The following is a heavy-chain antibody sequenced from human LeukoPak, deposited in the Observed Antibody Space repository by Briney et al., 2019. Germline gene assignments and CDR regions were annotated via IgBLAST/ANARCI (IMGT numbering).Heavy chain of an antibody. CDR3: ARARDHCSGGSCPLFDP. D-gene: IGHD2-15*01. CDR2: INPSGGST. J-gene: IGHJ5*02. V-gene: IGHV1-46*01. Sequence: ASVKVSCKASGYTFTSYYMHWVRQAPGQGLEWMGIINPSGGSTSYAQKFQGRVTMTRDMSTSTVYMELSSLRSEDTAVYYCARARDHCSGGSCPLFDPWGQGTLVTVSS. CDR1: GYTFTSYY.